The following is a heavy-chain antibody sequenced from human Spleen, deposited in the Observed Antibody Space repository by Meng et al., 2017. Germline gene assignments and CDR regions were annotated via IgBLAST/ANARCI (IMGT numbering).Heavy chain of an antibody. D-gene: IGHD3-10*01. Sequence: LEPSWHPSPHCHVYGGSLSGYYWSGLSQPPGKGLEWIMEINHSRNTNHHPSLQIRVTISVDTTQIQFSLTLRSVTAAATAVYYCARAILKWFGYDSWGQGTLVTVSS. J-gene: IGHJ4*02. CDR2: INHSRNT. V-gene: IGHV4-34*01. CDR3: ARAILKWFGYDS. CDR1: GGSLSGYY.